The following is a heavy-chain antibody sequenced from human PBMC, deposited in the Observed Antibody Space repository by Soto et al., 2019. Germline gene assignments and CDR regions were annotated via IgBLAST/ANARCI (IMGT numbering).Heavy chain of an antibody. J-gene: IGHJ4*02. V-gene: IGHV4-59*08. D-gene: IGHD3-3*01. CDR2: IYYSGST. Sequence: QVQLQESGPGLVKPSETLSLTCTVSGGSISSYYWSCIRQPPGKGLEWFGYIYYSGSTNYNPSLKSRVTISVDTSKNQFSLKLSSVTAADTAVYNCAGLGFWSGYSTEDNDYWGQGTLVTVSS. CDR3: AGLGFWSGYSTEDNDY. CDR1: GGSISSYY.